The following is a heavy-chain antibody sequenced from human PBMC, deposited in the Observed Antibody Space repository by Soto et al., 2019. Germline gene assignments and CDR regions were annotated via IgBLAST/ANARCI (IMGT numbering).Heavy chain of an antibody. Sequence: SETLSLTCTVSGDSVSSVGVHWAWLRRPPGKGLEWIGYIYNGGSTYYRPSLESRMQMSLDATRHHYSLRLTSVTAADTAVYFCARAPVGLDTISYFDYWGQGKLVTVSS. V-gene: IGHV4-30-4*01. CDR3: ARAPVGLDTISYFDY. D-gene: IGHD3-3*01. J-gene: IGHJ4*02. CDR2: IYNGGST. CDR1: GDSVSSVGVH.